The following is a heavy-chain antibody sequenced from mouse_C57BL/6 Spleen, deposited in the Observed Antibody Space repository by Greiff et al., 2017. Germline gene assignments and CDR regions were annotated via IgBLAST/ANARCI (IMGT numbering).Heavy chain of an antibody. D-gene: IGHD1-1*01. CDR1: GYSITSGYY. CDR3: ARGGYGSSDWFAY. J-gene: IGHJ3*01. Sequence: VQLQQSGPGLVKPSQSLSLTCSVTGYSITSGYYWNWIRQFPGNKLEWMGYISYDGSNNYKPSLKNRISITHDKSKNQFFLKFNSVTTEDTATYLCARGGYGSSDWFAYWGQGTLVTFSA. CDR2: ISYDGSN. V-gene: IGHV3-6*01.